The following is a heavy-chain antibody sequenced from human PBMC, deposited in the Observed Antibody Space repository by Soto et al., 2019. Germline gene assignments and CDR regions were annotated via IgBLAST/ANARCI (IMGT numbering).Heavy chain of an antibody. J-gene: IGHJ4*02. CDR2: IYWNNDK. Sequence: SGPTLVNPTQTLTLTCTFSGFSLSTIGVSVGWIRQPPGKALEWLALIYWNNDKRYSPSLKSRLTITKDTSKNQVVLTMTNMDPVDTGTYYCANTVVVKVLLEYWGQGTLVSVSS. D-gene: IGHD2-21*01. V-gene: IGHV2-5*01. CDR3: ANTVVVKVLLEY. CDR1: GFSLSTIGVS.